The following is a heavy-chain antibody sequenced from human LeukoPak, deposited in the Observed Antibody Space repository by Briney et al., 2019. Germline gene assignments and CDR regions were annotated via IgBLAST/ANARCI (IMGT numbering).Heavy chain of an antibody. V-gene: IGHV3-48*03. CDR3: ARDQEQQLVLWYFDL. D-gene: IGHD6-13*01. Sequence: GGSLRLSCAASGFTFSSYEMNWVRQAPGKGLEWVSYISSSGSTIYYADSVKGRFTISRDNAKNSLYLQVSSLRAEDTAIYYCARDQEQQLVLWYFDLWGRGTLVTVSS. J-gene: IGHJ2*01. CDR2: ISSSGSTI. CDR1: GFTFSSYE.